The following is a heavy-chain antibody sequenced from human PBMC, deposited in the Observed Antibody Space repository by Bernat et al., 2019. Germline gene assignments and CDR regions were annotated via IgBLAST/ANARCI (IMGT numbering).Heavy chain of an antibody. Sequence: EVQLLESGGGLVQPGGSLRLSCAASGFTFSSYAMGWVRQAPGKGLEWVSAISGSGGSTYYADSVKGRFTISRDNSKNTLYLQMNSLRAEDTAVYYCARERIAARSFDYWGQGTLVTVSS. CDR2: ISGSGGST. D-gene: IGHD6-6*01. V-gene: IGHV3-23*01. J-gene: IGHJ4*02. CDR3: ARERIAARSFDY. CDR1: GFTFSSYA.